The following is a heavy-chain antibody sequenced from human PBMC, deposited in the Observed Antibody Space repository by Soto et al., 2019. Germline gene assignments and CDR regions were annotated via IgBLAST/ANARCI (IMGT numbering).Heavy chain of an antibody. CDR2: ISYDGSNK. D-gene: IGHD4-4*01. CDR1: GFTFSSYG. V-gene: IGHV3-30*18. Sequence: GGSLRLSCAASGFTFSSYGMHWVRQAPGKGLEWVAVISYDGSNKYYADSVKGRFTISRDNSKNTLYLQMNSLRAEDTAVYYCAKDYSKYLDYWGQGTLVTVSS. J-gene: IGHJ4*02. CDR3: AKDYSKYLDY.